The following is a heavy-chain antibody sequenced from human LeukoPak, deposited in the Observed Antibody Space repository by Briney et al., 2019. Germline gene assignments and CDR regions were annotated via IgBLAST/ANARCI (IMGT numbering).Heavy chain of an antibody. CDR2: ISSSGSTI. Sequence: PGGSLRLSCAASGFTFSSYSMNWVRQAPGKGLEWLSYISSSGSTIYYADSVKGRFTMSRDNAKNSLSLQMSILRDEETAVYYCTRVDLSSGADYWGQGTLVTVSS. CDR1: GFTFSSYS. CDR3: TRVDLSSGADY. V-gene: IGHV3-48*02. J-gene: IGHJ4*02. D-gene: IGHD6-19*01.